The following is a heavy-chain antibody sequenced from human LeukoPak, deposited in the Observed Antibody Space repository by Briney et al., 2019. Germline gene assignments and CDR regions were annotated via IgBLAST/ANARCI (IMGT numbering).Heavy chain of an antibody. Sequence: SETLSLTCSVSGGSISGYYWSWIRQPPGKGLEWIGDMYYSGSTNYNPSLKSRVTISVDTSKKQISLKLNSVTAADTAVYYCARGTVFGVATNWFDPWGQGTLVTVSS. CDR2: MYYSGST. J-gene: IGHJ5*02. CDR3: ARGTVFGVATNWFDP. CDR1: GGSISGYY. D-gene: IGHD3-3*01. V-gene: IGHV4-59*01.